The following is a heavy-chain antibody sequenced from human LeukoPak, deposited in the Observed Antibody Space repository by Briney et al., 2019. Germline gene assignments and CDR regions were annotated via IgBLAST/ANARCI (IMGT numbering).Heavy chain of an antibody. Sequence: GGSLRLSCAASGFTVSSNYMSWVRQAPGKGLELVSVIYSGGSTYYADSVKGRFTISRDNSKNTLYLQMNCLRAEDTAVYYCARAEYPFAPFDYWGQGTLVTVSS. CDR3: ARAEYPFAPFDY. V-gene: IGHV3-66*01. D-gene: IGHD2/OR15-2a*01. J-gene: IGHJ4*02. CDR1: GFTVSSNY. CDR2: IYSGGST.